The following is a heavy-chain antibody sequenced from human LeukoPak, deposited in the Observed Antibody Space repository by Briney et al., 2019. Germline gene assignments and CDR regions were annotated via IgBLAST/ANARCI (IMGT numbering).Heavy chain of an antibody. CDR2: INSDGSST. J-gene: IGHJ4*02. CDR3: ARRHYYGSGSPPSDY. D-gene: IGHD3-10*01. CDR1: GFTFDDYA. V-gene: IGHV3-74*01. Sequence: GRSLRLSCAASGFTFDDYAMHWVRQAPGKGLVWVSGINSDGSSTSYADSVKGRFTISRDNAKNTLYLQMNSLRAEDTAVYYCARRHYYGSGSPPSDYWGQGTLVTVSS.